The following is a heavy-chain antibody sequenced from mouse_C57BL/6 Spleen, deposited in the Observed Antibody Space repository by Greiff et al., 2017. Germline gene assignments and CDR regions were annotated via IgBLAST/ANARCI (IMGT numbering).Heavy chain of an antibody. CDR2: INPNYGTT. J-gene: IGHJ4*01. CDR1: GYSFTDYN. CDR3: EYYGSSPYYSMDD. Sequence: QLQESGPELVKPGASVKISCKASGYSFTDYNMNWVKQSNGKSLEWIGVINPNYGTTSYNQKFKGKATLPVDQSSSTAYMQLNSLTSEDSAVYYCEYYGSSPYYSMDDWGQGTSVTVSS. V-gene: IGHV1-39*01. D-gene: IGHD1-1*01.